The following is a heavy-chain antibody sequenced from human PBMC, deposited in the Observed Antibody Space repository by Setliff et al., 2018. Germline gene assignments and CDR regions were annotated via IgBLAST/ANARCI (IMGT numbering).Heavy chain of an antibody. CDR2: ISTRNDDT. CDR1: GYIFTRYR. Sequence: ASVKVSCKASGYIFTRYRITWVRQSPGQGLEWMGWISTRNDDTGYAQKFKGRVTLTTDTSTNTAYTEVRSLRSGDTAQYYCVRDRAAIVVGPPTAAFDIWGQGTMVTVSS. D-gene: IGHD2-2*01. J-gene: IGHJ3*02. V-gene: IGHV1-18*01. CDR3: VRDRAAIVVGPPTAAFDI.